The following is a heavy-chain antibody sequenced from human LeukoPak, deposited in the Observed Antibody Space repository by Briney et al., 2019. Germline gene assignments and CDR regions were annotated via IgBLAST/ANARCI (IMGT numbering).Heavy chain of an antibody. CDR1: GFTFTSSN. J-gene: IGHJ6*02. CDR3: AAVRSSYYYYGMDV. CDR2: IVVGSGNT. Sequence: SVKVSCKASGFTFTSSNMQWVRQARGQPLEWIGRIVVGSGNTHYAQKFQQRVTITRDMSTSTASMELRSLRSEDTAVYYCAAVRSSYYYYGMDVWGQGTTVTVSS. D-gene: IGHD6-6*01. V-gene: IGHV1-58*02.